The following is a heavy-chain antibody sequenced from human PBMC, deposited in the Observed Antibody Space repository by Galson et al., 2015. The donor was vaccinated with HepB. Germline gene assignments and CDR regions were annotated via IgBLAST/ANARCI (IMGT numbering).Heavy chain of an antibody. CDR1: GFTFSNSA. Sequence: SLRLSCAASGFTFSNSAMNWVRQAPGKGLEWVSVISGSGVTTYYADSVKGRFTISRDNSKNTLYLQMNSLRAEDTAVYYCAITSGWSSPFDYWGQGTLVTVSS. J-gene: IGHJ4*02. CDR2: ISGSGVTT. D-gene: IGHD6-19*01. V-gene: IGHV3-23*01. CDR3: AITSGWSSPFDY.